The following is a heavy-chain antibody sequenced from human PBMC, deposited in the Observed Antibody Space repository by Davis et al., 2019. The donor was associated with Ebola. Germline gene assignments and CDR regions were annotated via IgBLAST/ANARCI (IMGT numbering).Heavy chain of an antibody. CDR2: ISGSGVDT. CDR3: TTRLVNHFDH. CDR1: GFAFNNYA. Sequence: PGGSLRLSCAASGFAFNNYAMFWVRQAPGKGLELVSAISGSGVDTYSADSVKGRFTISRDNSKNTLSLQMDSLRAEDTAVYYCTTRLVNHFDHWGQGTLVTVSS. V-gene: IGHV3-23*01. J-gene: IGHJ4*02. D-gene: IGHD6-19*01.